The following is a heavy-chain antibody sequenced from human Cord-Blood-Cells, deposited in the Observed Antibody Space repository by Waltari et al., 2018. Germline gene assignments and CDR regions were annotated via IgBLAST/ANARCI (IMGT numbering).Heavy chain of an antibody. CDR1: GGSISSSSYY. CDR3: ARQGPKGGSSSWSECDP. J-gene: IGHJ5*02. V-gene: IGHV4-39*01. CDR2: IDYNGTT. D-gene: IGHD6-13*01. Sequence: QLQLQESGPGLVKPSETLSLTCTVSGGSISSSSYYWGWIRQPPGKGLEWIGSIDYNGTTCYHPSPKSRVPISVDTSKMQLSLKLSSVTAAGTAVYYCARQGPKGGSSSWSECDPWGQGTLVTVSS.